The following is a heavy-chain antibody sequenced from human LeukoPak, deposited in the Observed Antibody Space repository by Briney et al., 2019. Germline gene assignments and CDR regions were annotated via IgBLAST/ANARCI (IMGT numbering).Heavy chain of an antibody. CDR3: ARGRRDYVWGSYRSPLDY. J-gene: IGHJ4*02. CDR1: GGSFSGYY. CDR2: INHSGST. Sequence: MSSETLSLTCAVYGGSFSGYYWSWIRQPPGKGLEWIGEINHSGSTNYNPSLKSRVTISVDTSKNQFSLKLSSVTAADTAVYYCARGRRDYVWGSYRSPLDYWGQGTLVTVSS. V-gene: IGHV4-34*01. D-gene: IGHD3-16*02.